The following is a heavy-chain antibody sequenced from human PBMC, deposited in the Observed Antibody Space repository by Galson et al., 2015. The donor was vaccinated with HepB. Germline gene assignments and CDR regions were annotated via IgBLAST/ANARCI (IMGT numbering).Heavy chain of an antibody. V-gene: IGHV1-18*01. CDR2: ISTYNGNT. D-gene: IGHD3-10*01. Sequence: VKVSCKASGYTFSSYGISWVRQAPGQGLQWMGWISTYNGNTNYPQKLQRRVTMTTDTSTSTAYMELRGLKSDDTAVYYCARGRRTYFYGSGSHSLYFDYWGQGTLVTVSS. CDR1: GYTFSSYG. J-gene: IGHJ4*02. CDR3: ARGRRTYFYGSGSHSLYFDY.